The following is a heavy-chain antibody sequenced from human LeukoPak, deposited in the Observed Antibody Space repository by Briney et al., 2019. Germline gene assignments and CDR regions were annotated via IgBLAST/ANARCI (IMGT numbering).Heavy chain of an antibody. CDR2: IIPIFGTA. CDR3: AGGGGYPDAFDI. CDR1: GGTFNSYA. Sequence: SVNASCKASGGTFNSYATSWVRQAPGPPLEWMGGIIPIFGTADYAQKFQGRVKITTDESTSTAYMELSSLSSEDTAVYLCAGGGGYPDAFDIWGQGTMVTVSS. V-gene: IGHV1-69*05. D-gene: IGHD3-16*01. J-gene: IGHJ3*02.